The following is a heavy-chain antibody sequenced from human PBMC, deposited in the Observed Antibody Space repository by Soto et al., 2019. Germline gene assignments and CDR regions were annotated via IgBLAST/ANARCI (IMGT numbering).Heavy chain of an antibody. D-gene: IGHD3-3*01. Sequence: ESGGGVVQPGRSLRLSCAASGFTFSSYGIHWVRQAPGKGLEWVAVISADGRYQYYAASVKGRFTISRDNSKNTVSLQMNSLRAADTGVYYGSKVLFDDFWSGYYRGIQVWGQGTLVTVSS. V-gene: IGHV3-30*18. CDR1: GFTFSSYG. J-gene: IGHJ1*01. CDR3: SKVLFDDFWSGYYRGIQV. CDR2: ISADGRYQ.